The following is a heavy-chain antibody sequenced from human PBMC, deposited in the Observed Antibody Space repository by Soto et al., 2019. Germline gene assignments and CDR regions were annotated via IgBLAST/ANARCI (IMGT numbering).Heavy chain of an antibody. CDR1: GGSISSYY. CDR2: IYYSGST. D-gene: IGHD2-8*01. J-gene: IGHJ6*03. Sequence: QVQLQESGPGLVKPSETLSLTCTVSGGSISSYYWSWIRQPPGKGLEWIGYIYYSGSTNYNPSLKSRVTISVDTSKNQFSLKLSSVTAADTAVYYCARQADCTNGVCLPYYYYMDVWGKGTTVTVSS. V-gene: IGHV4-59*08. CDR3: ARQADCTNGVCLPYYYYMDV.